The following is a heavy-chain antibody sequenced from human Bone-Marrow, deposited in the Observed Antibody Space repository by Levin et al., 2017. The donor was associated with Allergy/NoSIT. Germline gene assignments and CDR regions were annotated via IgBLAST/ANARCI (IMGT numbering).Heavy chain of an antibody. D-gene: IGHD3-10*01. CDR2: ISSSGRYI. V-gene: IGHV3-21*01. Sequence: GESLKISCAASGFTFSSYSMNWVRQAPGKGLEWVASISSSGRYIYYAESMKGRFTISRDSAENSLYLQMNSLRVDDTAVYYCARDRDASGSFYYYWGQGTLVTVSS. CDR1: GFTFSSYS. J-gene: IGHJ4*02. CDR3: ARDRDASGSFYYY.